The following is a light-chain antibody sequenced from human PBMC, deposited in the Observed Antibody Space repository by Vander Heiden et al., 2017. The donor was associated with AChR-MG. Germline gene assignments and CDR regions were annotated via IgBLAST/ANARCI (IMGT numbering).Light chain of an antibody. CDR3: QQYDNSRTYT. Sequence: IVLTQSPGTLSLSPGERATLSCRASQNISSSYLAWYQQKPGQAPRLLIYGASTRATGIPDRFSGSGSGTDFTLTISRLEPEDFAVYFCQQYDNSRTYTFGQGTKLEIK. CDR2: GAS. CDR1: QNISSSY. J-gene: IGKJ2*01. V-gene: IGKV3-20*01.